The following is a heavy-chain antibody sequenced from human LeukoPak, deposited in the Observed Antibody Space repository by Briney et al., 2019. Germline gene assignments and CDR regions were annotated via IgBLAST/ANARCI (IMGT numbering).Heavy chain of an antibody. CDR3: ARGAFDYPRRDYFDY. Sequence: GGSLRLSCAASGFYFSGYSMNWVRQAPGKGLEWVSSISSRSTYIYYADSLKGRFTISRDNAKNSLHLQMKGLRVEDTAVCYCARGAFDYPRRDYFDYWGQGTQVTVSS. J-gene: IGHJ4*02. D-gene: IGHD3-9*01. CDR2: ISSRSTYI. CDR1: GFYFSGYS. V-gene: IGHV3-21*06.